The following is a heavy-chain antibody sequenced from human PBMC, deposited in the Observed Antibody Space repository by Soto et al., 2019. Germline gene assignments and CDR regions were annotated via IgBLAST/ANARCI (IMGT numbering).Heavy chain of an antibody. V-gene: IGHV3-48*01. CDR2: ISISSRTI. Sequence: EVQLVESGGALVQPGGSLRLSCVASGFTLSSNDMNWVRQAPGKGLEWVSYISISSRTIYDAHSVGGRFTISRDNAKNSLYLQMNSLRVEDTAVYYCATGTFFDWLDNPDQPLDIWGQGTMVSVSS. D-gene: IGHD3-9*01. J-gene: IGHJ3*02. CDR3: ATGTFFDWLDNPDQPLDI. CDR1: GFTLSSND.